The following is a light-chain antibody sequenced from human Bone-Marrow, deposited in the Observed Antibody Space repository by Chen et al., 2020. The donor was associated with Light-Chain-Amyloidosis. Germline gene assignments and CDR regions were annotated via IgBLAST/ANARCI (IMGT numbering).Light chain of an antibody. CDR1: NIGSTS. V-gene: IGLV3-21*02. CDR3: QVWDRSSDRPV. Sequence: YVLTQPYSVSVAPGQTATIACGGNNIGSTSVHWYQQPPGQAPLLVVYDDSDRPSGIPDRLSGSNSGNTATLPISRVEAGDEADYYCQVWDRSSDRPVFGGGTKLTVL. J-gene: IGLJ3*02. CDR2: DDS.